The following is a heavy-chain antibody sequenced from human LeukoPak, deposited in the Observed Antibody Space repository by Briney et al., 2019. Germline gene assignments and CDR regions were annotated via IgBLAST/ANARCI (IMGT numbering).Heavy chain of an antibody. CDR3: AKTQWKVGATDYFDY. V-gene: IGHV3-23*01. J-gene: IGHJ4*01. Sequence: GGSLRLSCAASGFAFKNYAMTWVRQAPGKGLQWVSNINDNGGQRHYADPVKGRFTISRDNSKNTLFLQMDSLRAEDTAVYYCAKTQWKVGATDYFDYWGHGILVTVSS. CDR1: GFAFKNYA. CDR2: INDNGGQR. D-gene: IGHD1-26*01.